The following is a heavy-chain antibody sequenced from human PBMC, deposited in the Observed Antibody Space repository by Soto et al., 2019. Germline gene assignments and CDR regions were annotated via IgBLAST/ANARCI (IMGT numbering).Heavy chain of an antibody. D-gene: IGHD4-4*01. CDR3: AKGVDSNYDFDY. J-gene: IGHJ4*02. CDR1: GFTFSSYA. CDR2: ISGSGGST. V-gene: IGHV3-23*01. Sequence: PGGSLRLSCAASGFTFSSYAVSWVRQAPGKGLEWVSAISGSGGSTYYADSVKGRFTISRDNSKNTLYLQMNSLRAEDTAVYYCAKGVDSNYDFDYWGQGTLVTVSS.